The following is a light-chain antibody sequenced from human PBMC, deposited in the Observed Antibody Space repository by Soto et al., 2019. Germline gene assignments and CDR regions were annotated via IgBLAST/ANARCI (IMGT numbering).Light chain of an antibody. CDR1: ESISVY. CDR3: QQYTHWPVWS. V-gene: IGKV1-33*01. Sequence: DIQMTQSPSSLSAAVGDRVTITCRAIESISVYLNWYQQKPWKAPNLLVYDASNLETGVPSSFSGSGSGTDFTFTISSLQHEDIAMHYCQQYTHWPVWSFGQGTKVDIK. CDR2: DAS. J-gene: IGKJ1*01.